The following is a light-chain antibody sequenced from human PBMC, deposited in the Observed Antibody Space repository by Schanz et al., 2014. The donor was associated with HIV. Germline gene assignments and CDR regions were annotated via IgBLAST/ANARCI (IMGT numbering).Light chain of an antibody. CDR2: GNS. V-gene: IGLV1-40*01. Sequence: QSVLTQPPSVSGAPGQRVTISCTGSSSNIGAGYHVQWYQQLPGTAPKLLIYGNSNRPSGVPDRFSGSKSGTSGSLAITGXXXXDEADYYCQSHDSRLSAWVFGGGTKLTVL. CDR3: QSHDSRLSAWV. CDR1: SSNIGAGYH. J-gene: IGLJ3*02.